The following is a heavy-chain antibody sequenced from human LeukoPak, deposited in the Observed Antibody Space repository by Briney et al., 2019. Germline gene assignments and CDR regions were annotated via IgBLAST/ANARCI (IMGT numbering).Heavy chain of an antibody. CDR1: GGTFSSYA. J-gene: IGHJ4*02. D-gene: IGHD2-15*01. CDR3: ARSDCSGGSCYGDY. V-gene: IGHV1-69*13. CDR2: IIPIFGTA. Sequence: SVKVSCKASGGTFSSYAISWVRQAPGQGLEWMGGIIPIFGTANYAQKFQGRVTITADESTSTAYMELSSLRSEDTAVYYCARSDCSGGSCYGDYWGQGTLVTVSS.